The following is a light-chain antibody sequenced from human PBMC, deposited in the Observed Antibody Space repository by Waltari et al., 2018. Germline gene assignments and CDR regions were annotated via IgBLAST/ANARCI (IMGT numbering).Light chain of an antibody. CDR3: CSYAGSITFWV. V-gene: IGLV2-11*01. CDR1: SSDVGGYNY. Sequence: QSALTQPRPVSGSPGQSVTISCTGTSSDVGGYNYVYWYQHHPGKAPKLIIYDVTKRPSGVPDRFSASKSDNTASLTISGLQAEDEADYYCCSYAGSITFWVFGGGTKLTVL. CDR2: DVT. J-gene: IGLJ3*02.